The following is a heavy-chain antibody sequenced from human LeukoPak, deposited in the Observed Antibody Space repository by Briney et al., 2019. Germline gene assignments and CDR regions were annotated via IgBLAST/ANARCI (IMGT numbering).Heavy chain of an antibody. CDR2: SRNKANNYTT. V-gene: IGHV3-72*01. CDR1: GFTFSDHY. J-gene: IGHJ4*02. D-gene: IGHD5-24*01. Sequence: GGSLRLSCAASGFTFSDHYMDWVRQAPGKGLEWVGRSRNKANNYTTEYAASVKGRFTISRDDSKNSLYLQMSSLKNEDTAVYYCARMNRHGYNWEYFDYWSQGTLVTVSS. CDR3: ARMNRHGYNWEYFDY.